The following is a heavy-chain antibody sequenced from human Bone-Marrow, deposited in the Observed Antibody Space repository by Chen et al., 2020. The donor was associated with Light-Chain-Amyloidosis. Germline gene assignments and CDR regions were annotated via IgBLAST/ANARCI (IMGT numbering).Heavy chain of an antibody. CDR3: ARAVDYSNYGWFDP. V-gene: IGHV4-39*01. D-gene: IGHD4-4*01. CDR1: GGSTRSSSHY. Sequence: QVQLQESGRGLMKPSETLSLTCSVSGGSTRSSSHYWGWIRQPPRKGLEWIGSVYYSGRTYYSPSLKSRVSISIDTSKNQFTLRLTSVTAADSAVYFCARAVDYSNYGWFDPWGQGTLVTVSS. J-gene: IGHJ5*02. CDR2: VYYSGRT.